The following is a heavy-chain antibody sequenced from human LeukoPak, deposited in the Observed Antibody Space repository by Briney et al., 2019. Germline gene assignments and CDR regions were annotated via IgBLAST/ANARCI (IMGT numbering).Heavy chain of an antibody. J-gene: IGHJ4*02. V-gene: IGHV7-4-1*02. CDR1: GYTFSSYT. D-gene: IGHD1-26*01. Sequence: ASVKVSCKASGYTFSSYTMNWVRQAPGQGLEWMGWINTNTGNPMYAQDYTGRFVFSLDTSVSTTYLQISRLKAGDTAVYYCASGPSYSGSNEYFDSWGQGTLVTVSS. CDR3: ASGPSYSGSNEYFDS. CDR2: INTNTGNP.